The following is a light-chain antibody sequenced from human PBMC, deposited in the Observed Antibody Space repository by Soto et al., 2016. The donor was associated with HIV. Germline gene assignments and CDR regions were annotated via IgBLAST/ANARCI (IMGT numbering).Light chain of an antibody. CDR3: QQYKNYPLT. Sequence: DIQMTQSPSILSASVGDRVTITCRASQTISTWLAWYQQKPGKAPKLLIQKASSLESGVPSRFSGSGSGTEFTFTISSLQPDDLATYFCQQYKNYPLTFGEGPRWRS. CDR1: QTISTW. CDR2: KAS. V-gene: IGKV1-5*03. J-gene: IGKJ4*01.